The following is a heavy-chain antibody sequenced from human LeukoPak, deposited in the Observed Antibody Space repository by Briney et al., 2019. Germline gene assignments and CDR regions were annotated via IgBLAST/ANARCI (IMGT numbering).Heavy chain of an antibody. D-gene: IGHD3-10*01. CDR3: AVRSGSYYRS. CDR1: GGSFSGYY. J-gene: IGHJ4*02. V-gene: IGHV4-34*01. Sequence: SETLSLTCAVYGGSFSGYYWSWIRQPPGKGLEWIGEINHSGSTNYNPSLKSRVTISVDTSKNQFSLKLSSVTAADTAVYYCAVRSGSYYRSWGQGTLVTVSS. CDR2: INHSGST.